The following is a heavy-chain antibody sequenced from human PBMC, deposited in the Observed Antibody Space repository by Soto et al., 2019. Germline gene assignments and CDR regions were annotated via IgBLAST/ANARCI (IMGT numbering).Heavy chain of an antibody. Sequence: GGSLTLSCAASGFIFSDYYMDWVRQVPGKGLEWVGRTRNKANRYSPEYAPSVKGRFTISRHDLDDSMYLQMNSLKTEDTAVYYCARDTGGSYDYWVQGALVTVSS. CDR1: GFIFSDYY. J-gene: IGHJ4*02. CDR2: TRNKANRYSP. D-gene: IGHD1-26*01. CDR3: ARDTGGSYDY. V-gene: IGHV3-72*01.